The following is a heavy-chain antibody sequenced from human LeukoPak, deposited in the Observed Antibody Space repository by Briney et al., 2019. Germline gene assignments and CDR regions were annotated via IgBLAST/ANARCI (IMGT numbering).Heavy chain of an antibody. D-gene: IGHD2-2*01. CDR1: GGSISSYY. V-gene: IGHV4-59*08. CDR3: ARLVVVPAACMDV. J-gene: IGHJ6*02. Sequence: SETLSLTCTVSGGSISSYYRSWIRQPPGKGLEWIGYIYYSGSTNYNPSLKSRVTISVDTSKNQFSLKLSSVTAADTAVYYCARLVVVPAACMDVWGQGTTVTVSS. CDR2: IYYSGST.